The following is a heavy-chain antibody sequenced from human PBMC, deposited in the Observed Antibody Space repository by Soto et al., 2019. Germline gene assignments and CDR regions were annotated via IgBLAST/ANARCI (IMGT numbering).Heavy chain of an antibody. CDR3: ARSPGGFTVATYFFDY. V-gene: IGHV2-70*04. Sequence: SGPTLVNPTQTLTLTCTFSGFSLISKGVRVSWIRQPPGKALEWLARIDWDDDKFYSPSLRTRLAISKGTSKNQVVLTMTNVDPMDTATYYCARSPGGFTVATYFFDYWGQGTLVTVSS. J-gene: IGHJ4*02. CDR2: IDWDDDK. D-gene: IGHD3-16*01. CDR1: GFSLISKGVR.